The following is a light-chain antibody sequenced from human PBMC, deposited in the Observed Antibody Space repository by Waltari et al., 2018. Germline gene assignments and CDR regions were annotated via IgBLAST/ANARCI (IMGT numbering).Light chain of an antibody. Sequence: SYELTQPPSVSVSPGQTARITCSGDALPTQYAYWYQQKAGQAPVVVIYKDNERHSGIPGRFSGSSSGTTVTLTISGVQAEDEADYYCQSSDSSGSYPFVVFGGGTKLTVL. V-gene: IGLV3-25*03. CDR3: QSSDSSGSYPFVV. CDR1: ALPTQY. CDR2: KDN. J-gene: IGLJ2*01.